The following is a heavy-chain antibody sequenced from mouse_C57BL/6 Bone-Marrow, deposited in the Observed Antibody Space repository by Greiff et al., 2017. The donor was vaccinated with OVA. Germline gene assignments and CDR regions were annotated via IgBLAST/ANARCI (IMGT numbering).Heavy chain of an antibody. V-gene: IGHV1-55*01. Sequence: VQLQQPGAELVKPGASVKLSCTASGYTFTSYWITWVKQTPGQGLEWIGDIYPGSGSTNYNEKFKSKATLTVDTSSSTAYMQLSSLTSEDSAVDSCARSGRGCSSYGYWGQGTTLTVSS. J-gene: IGHJ2*01. CDR1: GYTFTSYW. CDR2: IYPGSGST. CDR3: ARSGRGCSSYGY. D-gene: IGHD1-1*01.